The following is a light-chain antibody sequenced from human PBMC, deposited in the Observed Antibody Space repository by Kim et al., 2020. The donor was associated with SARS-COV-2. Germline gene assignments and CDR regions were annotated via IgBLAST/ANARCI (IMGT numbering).Light chain of an antibody. CDR3: QQSHTAPLLT. Sequence: AVGDRVTSAWRARQRISKYLNWNKQKPGKAPKLLIYAASSLQRGVPSRFSGSGSGTHFTLTISSLQPEDLETYYCQQSHTAPLLTFGGGTKVDIK. V-gene: IGKV1-39*01. CDR1: QRISKY. CDR2: AAS. J-gene: IGKJ4*02.